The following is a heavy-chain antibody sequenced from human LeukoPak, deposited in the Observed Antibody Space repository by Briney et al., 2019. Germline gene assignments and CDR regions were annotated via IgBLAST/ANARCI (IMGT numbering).Heavy chain of an antibody. CDR2: IFPFDSDV. CDR1: GYTFTSQW. D-gene: IGHD2-21*02. J-gene: IGHJ3*01. V-gene: IGHV5-51*01. Sequence: GESLKISCQGFGYTFTSQWIAWVRQRPGKGLEWMGSIFPFDSDVRRSPSLQGQVIMSVDKSTKTAFLQWGSLEASDTATYFCARLQGVVATIDSFDVWGQGTLVTVSS. CDR3: ARLQGVVATIDSFDV.